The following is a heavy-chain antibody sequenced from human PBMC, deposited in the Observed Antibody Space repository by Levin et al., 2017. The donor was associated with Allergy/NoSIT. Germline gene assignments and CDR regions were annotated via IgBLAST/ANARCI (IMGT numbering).Heavy chain of an antibody. Sequence: GGSLRLSCAASGFTFSSYAMSWVRQAPGKGLEWVSAISGSGGSTYYADSVKGRFTISRDNSKNTLYLQMNSLRAEDTAVYYCAKEGGRELELRFDWYFDLWGRGTLVTVSS. D-gene: IGHD1-7*01. V-gene: IGHV3-23*01. CDR2: ISGSGGST. CDR1: GFTFSSYA. J-gene: IGHJ2*01. CDR3: AKEGGRELELRFDWYFDL.